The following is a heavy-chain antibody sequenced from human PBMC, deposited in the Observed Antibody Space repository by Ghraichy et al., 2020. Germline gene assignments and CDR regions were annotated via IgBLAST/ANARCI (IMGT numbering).Heavy chain of an antibody. V-gene: IGHV1-69*13. CDR1: GGTFSSYA. D-gene: IGHD2-2*01. CDR3: ARASFTTIVVVPAASFDY. Sequence: SVKVSCKASGGTFSSYAISWVRQAPGQGLEWMGGIIPIFGTANYAQKFQGRVTITADESTSTAYMELSSLRSEDTAVYYCARASFTTIVVVPAASFDYWGQGTLVTVSS. J-gene: IGHJ4*02. CDR2: IIPIFGTA.